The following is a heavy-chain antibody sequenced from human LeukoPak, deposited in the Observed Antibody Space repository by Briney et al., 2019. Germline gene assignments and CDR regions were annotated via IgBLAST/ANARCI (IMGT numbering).Heavy chain of an antibody. J-gene: IGHJ5*02. CDR2: TYYRSKWYN. V-gene: IGHV6-1*01. CDR1: GDSVSINSAA. Sequence: SQTLSLTCAISGDSVSINSAAWNWIRQSPSRCLEWLGRTYYRSKWYNEYAVSVKSRITINPDTSKNQFSLQLNSVTPEDTAVYYCARSDSSSSLNWFDPWGQGTLVTVSS. D-gene: IGHD6-6*01. CDR3: ARSDSSSSLNWFDP.